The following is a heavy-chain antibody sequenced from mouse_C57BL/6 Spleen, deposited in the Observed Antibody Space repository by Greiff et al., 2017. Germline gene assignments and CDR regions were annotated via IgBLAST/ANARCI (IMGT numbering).Heavy chain of an antibody. CDR2: IYPSDSET. Sequence: QVQLQQPGAELVRPGSSVKLSCKASGYTFTSYWMDWVKQRPGQGLEWIGNIYPSDSETHYNQKFKDKATLTVDKSSSTAYMQLSSLTSEDSAVYYGARGGIYDGYSAWFAYWGQGTLVTVSA. V-gene: IGHV1-61*01. CDR1: GYTFTSYW. CDR3: ARGGIYDGYSAWFAY. D-gene: IGHD2-3*01. J-gene: IGHJ3*01.